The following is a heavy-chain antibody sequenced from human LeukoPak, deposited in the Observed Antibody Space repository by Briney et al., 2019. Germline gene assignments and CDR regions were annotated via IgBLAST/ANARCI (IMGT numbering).Heavy chain of an antibody. CDR2: ISGSGGST. J-gene: IGHJ4*02. CDR3: AKGNSGYSYGYFDY. D-gene: IGHD5-18*01. Sequence: PGGSLRLSCAASGLNFSSYAMSWVRQAPGKGLEWVSAISGSGGSTYYADSVKGRFTISRDNSKNTLYLQMNSLRAEDTAVYYCAKGNSGYSYGYFDYWGQGTLVTVSS. CDR1: GLNFSSYA. V-gene: IGHV3-23*01.